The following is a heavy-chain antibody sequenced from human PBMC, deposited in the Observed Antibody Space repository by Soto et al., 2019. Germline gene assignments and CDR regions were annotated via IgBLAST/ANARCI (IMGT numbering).Heavy chain of an antibody. CDR3: MTSVTTHDY. Sequence: EVQLVESGGGLVQPGGSLRLSCAASGFTLSSYWMNWVRLAPGKGLEWVANIKQDGSQKNYVDSVKGRFTISRDNAKNSLYLQMSSLRAEDTAVYYCMTSVTTHDYWSQGTLVTVSS. CDR2: IKQDGSQK. J-gene: IGHJ4*02. V-gene: IGHV3-7*01. D-gene: IGHD4-17*01. CDR1: GFTLSSYW.